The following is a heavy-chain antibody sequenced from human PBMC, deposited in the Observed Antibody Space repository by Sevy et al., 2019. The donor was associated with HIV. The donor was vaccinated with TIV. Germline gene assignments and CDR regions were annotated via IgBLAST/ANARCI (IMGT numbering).Heavy chain of an antibody. D-gene: IGHD3-10*01. J-gene: IGHJ4*02. V-gene: IGHV3-64D*06. CDR3: VKGPLYYGSGRIPYYFDY. Sequence: GGSLRLSCSASGFTFSSYAMHWVRQAPGKGLEYVSAISSNGGSTYYADSGKGRFTISRDNSKNTLYLQMSSLRAEDTAVYYCVKGPLYYGSGRIPYYFDYWGQGTLVTVSS. CDR1: GFTFSSYA. CDR2: ISSNGGST.